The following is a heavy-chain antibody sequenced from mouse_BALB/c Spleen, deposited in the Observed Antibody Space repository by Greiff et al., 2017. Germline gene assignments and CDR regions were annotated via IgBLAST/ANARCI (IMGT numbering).Heavy chain of an antibody. J-gene: IGHJ3*01. CDR3: ARGYYGYDPFAY. Sequence: EVQLVESGGGLVKPGGSLKLSCAASGFTFSDYYMYWVRQTPEKRLEWVATISDGGSYTYYPDSVKGRFTISRDNAKNNLYLQMSSLKSEDTAMYYCARGYYGYDPFAYWGQGTLVTVSA. CDR1: GFTFSDYY. D-gene: IGHD2-2*01. V-gene: IGHV5-4*02. CDR2: ISDGGSYT.